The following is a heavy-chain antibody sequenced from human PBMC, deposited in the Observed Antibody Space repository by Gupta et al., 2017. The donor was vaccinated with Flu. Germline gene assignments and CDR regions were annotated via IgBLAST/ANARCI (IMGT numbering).Heavy chain of an antibody. V-gene: IGHV4-34*01. D-gene: IGHD4-4*01. CDR2: IDYSGGT. Sequence: RQPRGSGPEGIGEIDYSGGTNDNPSHKSLFTISVDTSKVHVSLNRYSVTSADTAIYYCTRLGGVTVGDNWFDPWGQGTLVTVSS. J-gene: IGHJ5*02. CDR3: TRLGGVTVGDNWFDP.